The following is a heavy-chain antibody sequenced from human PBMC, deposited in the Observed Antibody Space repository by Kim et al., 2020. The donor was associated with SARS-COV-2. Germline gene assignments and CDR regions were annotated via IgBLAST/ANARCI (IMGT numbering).Heavy chain of an antibody. J-gene: IGHJ5*02. V-gene: IGHV4-34*01. CDR1: GGSFSGYY. CDR3: ARAHSSSWFRWFDP. CDR2: INHSGST. D-gene: IGHD6-13*01. Sequence: SETLSLTCAVYGGSFSGYYWSWIRQPPGKGLEWIGEINHSGSTNYNPSLKSRVTISVDTSKNQFSLKLSSVTAADTAVYYCARAHSSSWFRWFDPWGQGT.